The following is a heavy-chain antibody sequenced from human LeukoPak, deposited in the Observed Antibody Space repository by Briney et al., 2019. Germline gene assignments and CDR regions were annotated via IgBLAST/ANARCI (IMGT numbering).Heavy chain of an antibody. V-gene: IGHV1-18*01. Sequence: ASVKVSCKASGYTFTSYGISWVRQAPGQGLEWMGWISAYNGNTNYAQKLQGRVTMTTDTSTSTAYMELRSLRSDDTAVYYCARGPPYSGSYYKACDYWGQGTLVTVSS. J-gene: IGHJ4*02. CDR1: GYTFTSYG. D-gene: IGHD1-26*01. CDR2: ISAYNGNT. CDR3: ARGPPYSGSYYKACDY.